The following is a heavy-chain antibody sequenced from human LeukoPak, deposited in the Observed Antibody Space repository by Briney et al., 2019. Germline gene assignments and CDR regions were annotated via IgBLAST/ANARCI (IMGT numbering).Heavy chain of an antibody. CDR3: AKDRRYSSGLGAFDI. Sequence: PSETLSLTCTVSGGSISSYYWSWIRQPPGKGLEWIGYISYSGSTDYNPSLKSRVTISVDTSKSQFSLKLSSVTAADTAVYYCAKDRRYSSGLGAFDIWGQGTMVTVSS. V-gene: IGHV4-59*12. CDR2: ISYSGST. J-gene: IGHJ3*02. CDR1: GGSISSYY. D-gene: IGHD6-19*01.